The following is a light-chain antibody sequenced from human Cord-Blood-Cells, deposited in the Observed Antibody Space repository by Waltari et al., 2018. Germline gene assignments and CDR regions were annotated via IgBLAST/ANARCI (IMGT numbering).Light chain of an antibody. CDR1: SSDFGGYNY. Sequence: QSALTQPASVSGSPGQSITISCTGTSSDFGGYNYVSWYQQHPGKAPKLMIYDVSNRPSGVSNRFSGSKPGNTASLTISGLQAEDEADYYCSSYTSSSTPNVFGTGTKVTVL. J-gene: IGLJ1*01. CDR3: SSYTSSSTPNV. V-gene: IGLV2-14*01. CDR2: DVS.